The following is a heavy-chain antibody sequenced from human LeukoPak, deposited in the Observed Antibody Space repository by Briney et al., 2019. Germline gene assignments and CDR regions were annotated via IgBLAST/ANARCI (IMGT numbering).Heavy chain of an antibody. Sequence: ASLNVSCKASGYTFTSYGTSWVRHAPEQRLEWMGWISAYNGNTNYAQKLQGRVTMTTDRPTSTSYMRLRRLRSEDPPGYNCARSLWADAFDIWGQGTMVTVSS. V-gene: IGHV1-18*01. CDR1: GYTFTSYG. D-gene: IGHD3-10*01. J-gene: IGHJ3*02. CDR3: ARSLWADAFDI. CDR2: ISAYNGNT.